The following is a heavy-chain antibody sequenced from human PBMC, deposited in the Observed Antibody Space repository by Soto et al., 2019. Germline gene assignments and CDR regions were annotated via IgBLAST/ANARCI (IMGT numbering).Heavy chain of an antibody. CDR1: GGSFSGYY. V-gene: IGHV4-34*01. D-gene: IGHD3-22*01. Sequence: PSETLSLTCAVYGGSFSGYYWSWIRQPPGKGLEWIGEINHSGSTNYNPSLKSRVTISVDTSKNQFSLKLSSVTAADTAAYYCARWLQDSSGYYPHDAFDIWGQGTMVTVSS. CDR2: INHSGST. CDR3: ARWLQDSSGYYPHDAFDI. J-gene: IGHJ3*02.